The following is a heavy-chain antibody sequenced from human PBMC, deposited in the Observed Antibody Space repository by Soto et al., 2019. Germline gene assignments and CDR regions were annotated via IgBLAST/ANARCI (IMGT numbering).Heavy chain of an antibody. V-gene: IGHV2-70*01. D-gene: IGHD6-19*01. J-gene: IGHJ4*02. CDR2: IDWDDDK. CDR1: GFSLSTSGMC. CDR3: ARITGSGWYFDS. Sequence: SGPTLVNPTQTLTLTCTFSGFSLSTSGMCVSWIRQPPGKALEWLALIDWDDDKYYSTSLKTRPTISKDTSKNQVVLTMTNMDPVDTATYYCARITGSGWYFDSWGQGTLVTVSS.